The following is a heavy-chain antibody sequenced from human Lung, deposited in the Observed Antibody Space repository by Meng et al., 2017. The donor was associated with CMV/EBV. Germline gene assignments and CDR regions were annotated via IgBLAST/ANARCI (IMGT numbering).Heavy chain of an antibody. D-gene: IGHD3-10*01. Sequence: QVPCRWSGQGLVKPSETLSLTCAVSGDSITNHNWWAWVRQPPGKGLEWIGEIPHRGSSAYNPSLKSRVSMSIDKSKNQFSLKLTSVTAADTAVYHCLRRSGGSVWGQGTLVTASS. CDR2: IPHRGSS. V-gene: IGHV4-4*02. CDR3: LRRSGGSV. J-gene: IGHJ1*01. CDR1: GDSITNHNW.